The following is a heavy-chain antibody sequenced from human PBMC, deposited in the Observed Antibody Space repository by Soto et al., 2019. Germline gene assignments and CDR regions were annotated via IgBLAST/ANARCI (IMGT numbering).Heavy chain of an antibody. D-gene: IGHD2-21*01. CDR3: LGLLAAPLAS. CDR2: LYYRGAT. CDR1: GGSIKNTNYH. V-gene: IGHV4-39*01. Sequence: SATLSLTCAFSGGSIKNTNYHWGWIRQPPGKGLEWIGTLYYRGATDYNPSIKSRVTISVDTSKNQLSLNLSSVTATDTAVHYCLGLLAAPLASLSRGTLVT. J-gene: IGHJ5*01.